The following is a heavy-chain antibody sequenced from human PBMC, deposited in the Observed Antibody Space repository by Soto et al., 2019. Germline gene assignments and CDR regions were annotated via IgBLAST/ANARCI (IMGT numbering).Heavy chain of an antibody. J-gene: IGHJ4*02. CDR1: GGSFNDNY. CDR3: ATSLWFGTQPEL. D-gene: IGHD3-10*01. Sequence: QVQLQQWGAGLLKPSETLSLSCAVYGGSFNDNYYTWFRQPPGKGLEWIGEISRSGTTKYIPSLKSRATISFDTSKNQVSLMVTSVTAADTAVYYCATSLWFGTQPELWGQGALVTVSS. CDR2: ISRSGTT. V-gene: IGHV4-34*01.